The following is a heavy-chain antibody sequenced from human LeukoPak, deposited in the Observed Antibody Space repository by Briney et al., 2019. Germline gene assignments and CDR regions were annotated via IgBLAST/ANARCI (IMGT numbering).Heavy chain of an antibody. V-gene: IGHV5-51*01. CDR1: GSFFTYYW. Sequence: GALPKTCSECAGSFFTYYWSGLGRPLAGKVLGRMGIINHGDSDTRYSPSFQGQVTISADKSISTAYLQWSSLKASDTAMYYCARRDTAMVLILYWGQGTLVTVSS. CDR2: INHGDSDT. CDR3: ARRDTAMVLILY. D-gene: IGHD5-18*01. J-gene: IGHJ4*02.